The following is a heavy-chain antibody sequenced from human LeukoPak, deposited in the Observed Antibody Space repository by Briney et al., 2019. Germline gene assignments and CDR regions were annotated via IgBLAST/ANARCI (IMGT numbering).Heavy chain of an antibody. V-gene: IGHV3-11*04. D-gene: IGHD3-22*01. CDR1: GFTFRDFY. J-gene: IGHJ3*02. Sequence: GGSLRLSYAASGFTFRDFYMGWIRQAPGKGLEWVSYISHSGDTVYYTDSVRGRFTISRDNAKNSLFLQMNGLRDEDTAVYYCARESYYFDRNDYSRGAFDMWGQGTMVTVSS. CDR3: ARESYYFDRNDYSRGAFDM. CDR2: ISHSGDTV.